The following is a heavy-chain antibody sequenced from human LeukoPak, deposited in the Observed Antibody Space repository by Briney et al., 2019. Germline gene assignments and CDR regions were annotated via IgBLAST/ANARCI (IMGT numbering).Heavy chain of an antibody. D-gene: IGHD1-7*01. CDR1: GFTFSSYG. Sequence: GGSLRLSCAASGFTFSSYGMHWVRQAPGKGLEWVAAIWCGGSNKYYADSVKGRFTISRDNSKNTLYLQMNSLRAEDTAVYYCAKDGPGNWNYGPHALDIWGQGTMVTVSS. V-gene: IGHV3-33*06. J-gene: IGHJ3*02. CDR3: AKDGPGNWNYGPHALDI. CDR2: IWCGGSNK.